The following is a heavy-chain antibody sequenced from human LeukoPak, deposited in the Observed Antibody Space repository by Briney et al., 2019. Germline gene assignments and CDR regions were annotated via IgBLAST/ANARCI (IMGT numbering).Heavy chain of an antibody. CDR3: AELGITMIGGV. V-gene: IGHV3-48*03. CDR1: GLTFSSYE. CDR2: ISSSGSHI. Sequence: GGSLRLSCVASGLTFSSYEIYWVRQAPRKGLGWVSYISSSGSHIYYADSVKGRFTISGDNAKNSLYLQINSLRAEDTAVYYCAELGITMIGGVWGKRTTVTISS. J-gene: IGHJ6*04. D-gene: IGHD3-10*02.